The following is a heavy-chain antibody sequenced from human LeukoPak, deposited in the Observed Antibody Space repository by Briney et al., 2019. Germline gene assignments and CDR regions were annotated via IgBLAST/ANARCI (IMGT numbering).Heavy chain of an antibody. V-gene: IGHV3-30-3*01. Sequence: GGSLRLSCAASGLTFSSHWMHWVRQAPGKGLEWVAVISYDGSNKYYADSVKGRFTISRDNSKNTLYLQMNSLRAEDTAVYYCAREYSSSGDYWGQGTLVTVSS. CDR2: ISYDGSNK. D-gene: IGHD6-6*01. J-gene: IGHJ4*02. CDR3: AREYSSSGDY. CDR1: GLTFSSHW.